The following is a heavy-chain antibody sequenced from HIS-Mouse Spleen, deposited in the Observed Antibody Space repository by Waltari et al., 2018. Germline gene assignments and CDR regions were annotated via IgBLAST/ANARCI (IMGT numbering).Heavy chain of an antibody. V-gene: IGHV4-39*07. CDR3: AREIPYSSSWYDWYFDL. CDR2: IYYSGST. J-gene: IGHJ2*01. CDR1: GGPISSSRYY. Sequence: QLQLQESGPGLVKPSETLSLTGPVSGGPISSSRYYWGWIRQPPGKGLEWIGSIYYSGSTYYNPSLKSRVTISVDTSKNQFSLKLSSVTAADTAVYYCAREIPYSSSWYDWYFDLWGRGTLVTVSS. D-gene: IGHD6-13*01.